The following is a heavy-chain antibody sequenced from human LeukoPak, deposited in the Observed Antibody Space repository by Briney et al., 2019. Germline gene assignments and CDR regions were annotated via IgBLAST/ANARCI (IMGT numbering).Heavy chain of an antibody. V-gene: IGHV3-48*03. CDR3: ARYRADGGSYDALDV. Sequence: GGSLRLSCVASGFTFSSYEMSWVRQAPGKGLEWISYISRSGATENYADSVKGRFTISRDNAKDSLYLQMYSLRAEDTALYYCARYRADGGSYDALDVWGQGTMVTVSS. CDR1: GFTFSSYE. CDR2: ISRSGATE. D-gene: IGHD3-16*01. J-gene: IGHJ3*01.